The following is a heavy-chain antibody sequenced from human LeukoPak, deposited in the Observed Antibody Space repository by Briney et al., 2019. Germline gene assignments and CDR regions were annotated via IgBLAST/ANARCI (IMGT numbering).Heavy chain of an antibody. J-gene: IGHJ4*02. CDR1: GGSISSGDYY. CDR2: IYYSGST. V-gene: IGHV4-30-4*01. D-gene: IGHD3-16*01. CDR3: AITGMSSYSDY. Sequence: PSETLSLTCTVSGGSISSGDYYWSWIRQPPGKGLEWIGYIYYSGSTYYNPSLKSRVTISVDMSKNQFSLKLSSVTAADTAVYYCAITGMSSYSDYWGQGTLVTVSS.